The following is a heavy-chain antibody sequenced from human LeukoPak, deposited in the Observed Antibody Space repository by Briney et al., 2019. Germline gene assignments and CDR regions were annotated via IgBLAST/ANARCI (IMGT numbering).Heavy chain of an antibody. J-gene: IGHJ6*02. CDR1: GFTFSSYG. Sequence: GGSLRLSCAASGFTFSSYGMHWVRQAPGKGLEWVAVISYDGSNKYYADSVKGRFTISRDNSRNTLYLQMNSLRAEDTAVYYCAYGYSSSWYLPYYYYGMDVWGQGTTVTVSS. V-gene: IGHV3-30*03. CDR3: AYGYSSSWYLPYYYYGMDV. D-gene: IGHD6-13*01. CDR2: ISYDGSNK.